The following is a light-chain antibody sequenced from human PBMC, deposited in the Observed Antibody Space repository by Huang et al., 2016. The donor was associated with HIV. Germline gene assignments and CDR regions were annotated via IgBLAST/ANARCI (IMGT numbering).Light chain of an antibody. CDR2: AAS. V-gene: IGKV1-17*03. J-gene: IGKJ1*01. CDR1: PGIANY. CDR3: LQHHGYPRT. Sequence: DIQLTQSPSAMSASVGDRVSITCRASPGIANYLAWFQKQPGGAPKRLIYAASSLQSGVPSRFSGSGSGTKFTLTISRLQPEDFATYYCLQHHGYPRTFGQGTKV.